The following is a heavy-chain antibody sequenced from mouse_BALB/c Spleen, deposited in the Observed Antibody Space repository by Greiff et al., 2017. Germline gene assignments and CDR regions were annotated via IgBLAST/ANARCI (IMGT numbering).Heavy chain of an antibody. D-gene: IGHD1-2*01. CDR2: ISSGSSTI. CDR1: GFTFSSFG. CDR3: ARNGSPGAWFAY. J-gene: IGHJ3*01. V-gene: IGHV5-17*02. Sequence: EVQLVESGGGLVQPGGSRKLSCAASGFTFSSFGMHWVRQAPEKGLEWVAYISSGSSTIYYADTVKGRFTISRDNPKNTLFLQMTSLRSEDTAMYYCARNGSPGAWFAYWGQGTLVTVSA.